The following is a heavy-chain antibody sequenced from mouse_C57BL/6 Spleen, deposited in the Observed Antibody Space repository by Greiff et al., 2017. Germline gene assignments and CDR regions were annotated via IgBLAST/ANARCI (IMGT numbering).Heavy chain of an antibody. CDR3: ARSFTTETWFAY. V-gene: IGHV1-52*01. CDR1: GYTFTSYW. D-gene: IGHD1-1*01. Sequence: QVQLQQHKNELVRPGSSVKLSCKASGYTFTSYWMHWVKQRPIQGLEWIGNIDPSDSETHYNQKFKDKATLTVDKSSSTAYMQLSSLTSEDSAVYYCARSFTTETWFAYWGQGTLVTVSA. CDR2: IDPSDSET. J-gene: IGHJ3*01.